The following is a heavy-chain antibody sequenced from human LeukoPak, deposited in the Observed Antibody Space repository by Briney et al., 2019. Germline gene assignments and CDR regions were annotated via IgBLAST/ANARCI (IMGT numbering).Heavy chain of an antibody. D-gene: IGHD2-2*01. V-gene: IGHV1-18*01. CDR3: ARDGSCSSTSCRGAFDI. Sequence: GASVKVSCKASGYTFTSYGISWVRQAPGQGLEWMGWISVYNGNTNYAQKLQGRVTMTTDTSTSTAYMERRSVRSDDTAVYYCARDGSCSSTSCRGAFDIWGQGTMVTVSS. CDR2: ISVYNGNT. J-gene: IGHJ3*02. CDR1: GYTFTSYG.